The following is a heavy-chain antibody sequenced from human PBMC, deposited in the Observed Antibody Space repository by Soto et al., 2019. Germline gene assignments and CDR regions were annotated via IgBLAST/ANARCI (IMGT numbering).Heavy chain of an antibody. D-gene: IGHD5-18*01. CDR1: GFTFSSYS. V-gene: IGHV3-21*01. CDR2: LSSSSSYI. CDR3: ARDQPGYSYGYGLGY. Sequence: EVQLVESGGGLVKPGGSLRLSCAASGFTFSSYSMNWVRQAPGKGLEWVSSLSSSSSYIYYADSVKGRFTISRDNAKNTLNLQMKSLRDEDTAVYYCARDQPGYSYGYGLGYWGQGTLVTVSS. J-gene: IGHJ4*02.